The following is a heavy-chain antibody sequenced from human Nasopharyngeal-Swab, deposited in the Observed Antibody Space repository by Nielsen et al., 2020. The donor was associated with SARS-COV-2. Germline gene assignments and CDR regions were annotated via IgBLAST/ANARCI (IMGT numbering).Heavy chain of an antibody. CDR1: GFTFSSYA. CDR3: AREPGGVYGDYVFDY. D-gene: IGHD4-17*01. V-gene: IGHV3-30-3*01. J-gene: IGHJ4*02. Sequence: GESLKISCAASGFTFSSYAMHWVRQAPGKGLEWVAVISYDGSNKYYADSVKGRFTISRDNSKNTLYLQMNSLRAEDTAVYYCAREPGGVYGDYVFDYWGQGTLVTVSS. CDR2: ISYDGSNK.